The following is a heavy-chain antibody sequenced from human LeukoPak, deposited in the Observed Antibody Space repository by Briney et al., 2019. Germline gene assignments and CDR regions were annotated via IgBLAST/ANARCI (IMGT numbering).Heavy chain of an antibody. CDR2: MNPNSGNT. V-gene: IGHV1-8*03. CDR1: GGTFTSYD. D-gene: IGHD3-3*01. J-gene: IGHJ6*03. Sequence: GASVKVSCKASGGTFTSYDINWVRQATGQGLEWMGWMNPNSGNTGYAQKFQGRVTITRNTSISTAYMELSSLRSEDTAVYYCARVRTYYDFWSGYYRNDYYYYYMDVWGKGTTVTVSS. CDR3: ARVRTYYDFWSGYYRNDYYYYYMDV.